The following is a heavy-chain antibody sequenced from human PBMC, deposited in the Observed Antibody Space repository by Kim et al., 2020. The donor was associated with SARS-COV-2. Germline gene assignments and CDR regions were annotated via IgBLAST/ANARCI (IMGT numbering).Heavy chain of an antibody. D-gene: IGHD6-19*01. Sequence: GGSLRLSCAASGFTFSKYALTWVRQTPGKGLEWVSGIIGSGGRTDYADSVKGRFTTSRDNSKNTRYLHMNSLRAEDTAIYYCAREGYSSGCPDYWGQGTLVTVSS. CDR2: IIGSGGRT. CDR3: AREGYSSGCPDY. CDR1: GFTFSKYA. J-gene: IGHJ4*02. V-gene: IGHV3-23*01.